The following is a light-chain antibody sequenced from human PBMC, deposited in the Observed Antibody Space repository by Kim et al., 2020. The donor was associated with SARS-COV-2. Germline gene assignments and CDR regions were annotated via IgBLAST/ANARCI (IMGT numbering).Light chain of an antibody. CDR3: QAWDSRTAI. Sequence: YELTQPPSVSVSPGQTASITCSGNKLGDRFACWYRQKPGQSPVLVIYEDRKRPSGIPERFSGSNSGNTATLTISGTQATDEADYYCQAWDSRTAIFGGGTQLTVL. V-gene: IGLV3-1*01. CDR2: EDR. CDR1: KLGDRF. J-gene: IGLJ2*01.